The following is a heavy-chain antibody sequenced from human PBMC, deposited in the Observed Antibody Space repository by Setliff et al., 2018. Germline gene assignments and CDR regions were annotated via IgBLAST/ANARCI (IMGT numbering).Heavy chain of an antibody. J-gene: IGHJ3*02. CDR1: GGSISSGGYY. CDR2: IYYSGST. V-gene: IGHV4-31*03. D-gene: IGHD3-22*01. Sequence: SETLSLTCTVSGGSISSGGYYWSWIRQHPGKGLEWIGYIYYSGSTYYNPSLKSRVTISVDTSKNQFSLKLSSVTAADTAVYYCARVTMIVLSRRAFEIWGQGTMVTVSS. CDR3: ARVTMIVLSRRAFEI.